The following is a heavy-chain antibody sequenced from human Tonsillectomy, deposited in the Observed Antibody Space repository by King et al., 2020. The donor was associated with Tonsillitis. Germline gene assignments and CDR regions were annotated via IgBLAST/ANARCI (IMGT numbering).Heavy chain of an antibody. J-gene: IGHJ5*02. D-gene: IGHD5-24*01. CDR2: IYYSGST. CDR3: ALGGMATITA. Sequence: VQLQESGPGLVKPSETLSLTCTVSGGSISSYYWSWIRQPPGKGLEWIGYIYYSGSTNYNPSLKSRVTISVDTSKNQFSLKLSSVTAADTAVYYCALGGMATITAWGQGTLVTVSS. CDR1: GGSISSYY. V-gene: IGHV4-59*08.